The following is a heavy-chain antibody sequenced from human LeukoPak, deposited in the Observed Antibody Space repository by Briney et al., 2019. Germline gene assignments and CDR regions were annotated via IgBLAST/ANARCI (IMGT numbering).Heavy chain of an antibody. Sequence: ASVKVSCKASVYTFTAYSMHWVRQAPGQGLEWMGWINPNSGGTNHAQKFQGRVTMTRDTSITTAYMELSRLRSDDTAVYYCARDLDYYGSGSFFNIWGQGTMVTVSS. V-gene: IGHV1-2*02. J-gene: IGHJ3*02. CDR3: ARDLDYYGSGSFFNI. CDR2: INPNSGGT. D-gene: IGHD3-10*01. CDR1: VYTFTAYS.